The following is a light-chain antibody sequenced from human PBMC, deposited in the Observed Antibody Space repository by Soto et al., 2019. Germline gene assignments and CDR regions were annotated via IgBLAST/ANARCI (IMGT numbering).Light chain of an antibody. V-gene: IGKV1-5*01. CDR2: DAS. J-gene: IGKJ1*01. CDR1: QSISSW. CDR3: QQYNSYST. Sequence: DIHMTQSPSTLSASSGDRVTLTCRASQSISSWLAWYQQKPGKAPKLLIYDASSLESGVPSRFSGSGSGTEFTLTISSLQPDDFATYYCQQYNSYSTFGQGTKVDIK.